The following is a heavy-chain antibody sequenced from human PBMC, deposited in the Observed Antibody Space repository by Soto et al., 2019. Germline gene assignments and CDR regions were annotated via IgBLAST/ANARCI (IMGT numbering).Heavy chain of an antibody. Sequence: ASETLSLTCAASGGSISSGGYSWSWIRQPPGKGLEWIGYIYHSGSTYYNPSLKSRVTISVDRSKNQFSLKLSSVTAADTAVYYCARGIAARSNWFDPWGQGTLVTVSS. J-gene: IGHJ5*02. V-gene: IGHV4-30-2*01. CDR2: IYHSGST. CDR3: ARGIAARSNWFDP. D-gene: IGHD6-6*01. CDR1: GGSISSGGYS.